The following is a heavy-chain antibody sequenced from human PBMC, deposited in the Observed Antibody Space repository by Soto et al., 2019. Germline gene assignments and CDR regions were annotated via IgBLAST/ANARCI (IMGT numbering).Heavy chain of an antibody. D-gene: IGHD1-26*01. CDR3: ARGRVGDY. J-gene: IGHJ4*02. CDR2: INHSGST. Sequence: QVQLQQWGAGLLKPSETLSLTCAVYGGSFSGYYWSWIRQPPGKGLEWIGEINHSGSTNYNPSLKGRVTISVDPSKSPFSLKLSSVTAAEPAVYYCARGRVGDYWGQGTLVTVSS. V-gene: IGHV4-34*01. CDR1: GGSFSGYY.